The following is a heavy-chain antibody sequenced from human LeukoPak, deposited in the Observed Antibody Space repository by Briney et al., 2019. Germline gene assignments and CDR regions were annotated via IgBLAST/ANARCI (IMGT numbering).Heavy chain of an antibody. CDR1: GFTFSSYA. CDR2: IYSGGST. Sequence: GGSLRLSCAASGFTFSSYAMSWVRQAPGKGLEWVSVIYSGGSTYYADSVKGRFTISRHNSKNTLYLQMNSLRAEDTAVYYCARYGEPYAFDIWGQGTMVTVSS. D-gene: IGHD2-21*01. V-gene: IGHV3-53*04. J-gene: IGHJ3*02. CDR3: ARYGEPYAFDI.